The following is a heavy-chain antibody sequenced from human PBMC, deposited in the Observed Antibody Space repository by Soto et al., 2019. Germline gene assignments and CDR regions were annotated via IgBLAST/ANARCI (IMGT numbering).Heavy chain of an antibody. CDR3: AKRDDSGGYRGAPFDY. CDR1: GFTFSSYS. J-gene: IGHJ4*01. CDR2: ISSSSSYI. D-gene: IGHD3-22*01. V-gene: IGHV3-21*04. Sequence: AGGSLRLSCAASGFTFSSYSMNWVRQAPGKGLEWVSSISSSSSYIYYADSVKGRFTISRDNAKNTLYFQMNSLRVEDTAIYYCAKRDDSGGYRGAPFDYWGPGTLVTVSS.